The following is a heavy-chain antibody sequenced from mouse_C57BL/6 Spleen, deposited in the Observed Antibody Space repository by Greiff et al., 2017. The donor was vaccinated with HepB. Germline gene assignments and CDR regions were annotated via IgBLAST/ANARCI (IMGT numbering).Heavy chain of an antibody. CDR3: TPYYGSFDY. D-gene: IGHD1-1*01. CDR1: GFNIKDDY. CDR2: IDPENGDT. V-gene: IGHV14-4*01. Sequence: EVQLQESGAELVRPGASVKLSCTASGFNIKDDYMHWVKQRPEQGLEWIGWIDPENGDTEYASKFQGKATITADTSSNTAYLQLSSLTSEDTAVYYGTPYYGSFDYWGQGTTLTVSS. J-gene: IGHJ2*01.